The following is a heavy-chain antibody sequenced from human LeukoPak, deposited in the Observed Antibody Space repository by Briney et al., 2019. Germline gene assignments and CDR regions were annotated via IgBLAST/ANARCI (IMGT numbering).Heavy chain of an antibody. CDR1: GLTFSSYS. J-gene: IGHJ4*02. Sequence: GGSLRLSCAASGLTFSSYSLTWVRQAPGKGLEWISYIGSSGNFIFYADSVKGRFTISRDSAKNSVFLQMNSLRVEDTAVYFCARIRDSRVPFDYWGQGTLVTVSS. CDR3: ARIRDSRVPFDY. V-gene: IGHV3-21*05. CDR2: IGSSGNFI.